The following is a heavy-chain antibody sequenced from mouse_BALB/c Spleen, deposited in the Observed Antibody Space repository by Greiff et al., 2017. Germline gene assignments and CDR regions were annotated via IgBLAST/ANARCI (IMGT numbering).Heavy chain of an antibody. Sequence: EVQLVESGGGLVQPGGSLRLSCATSGFTFTDYYMSWVRQPPGKALEWLGFIRNKANGYTTEYSASVKGRFTISRDNSQSILYLQMNTLRAEDSATYYCARVYGSSWNYFDYWGQGTTVTVSS. D-gene: IGHD1-1*01. J-gene: IGHJ2*01. CDR2: IRNKANGYTT. V-gene: IGHV7-3*02. CDR3: ARVYGSSWNYFDY. CDR1: GFTFTDYY.